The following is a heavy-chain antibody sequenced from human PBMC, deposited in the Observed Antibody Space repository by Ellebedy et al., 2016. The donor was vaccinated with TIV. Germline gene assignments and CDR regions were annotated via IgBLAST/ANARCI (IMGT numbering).Heavy chain of an antibody. Sequence: SVKVSCXASGGTFSSYAISWVRQAPGQGLEWMGGIIHIFGTANYAQKFQGRVTITADESTSTAHMELSSLRSEDTAVYYCARDHPYGSGSYYNAPPAYYYYGMDVWGQGTTVTVSS. V-gene: IGHV1-69*13. CDR2: IIHIFGTA. J-gene: IGHJ6*02. CDR1: GGTFSSYA. CDR3: ARDHPYGSGSYYNAPPAYYYYGMDV. D-gene: IGHD3-10*01.